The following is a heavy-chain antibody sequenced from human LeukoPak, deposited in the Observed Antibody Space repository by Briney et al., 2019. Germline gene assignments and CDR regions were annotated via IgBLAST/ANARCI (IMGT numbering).Heavy chain of an antibody. CDR2: IFPDDSDT. Sequence: GEPLKISCKGSGYNFAHDWIGWVRQMPGKGLEWMGIIFPDDSDTIYSPSFQGHVTISADKSINTAYLQWSDLKASDSAMYYCAAAHSSSWYGAFDIWGQGTMVTVSS. CDR3: AAAHSSSWYGAFDI. V-gene: IGHV5-51*01. D-gene: IGHD6-13*01. CDR1: GYNFAHDW. J-gene: IGHJ3*02.